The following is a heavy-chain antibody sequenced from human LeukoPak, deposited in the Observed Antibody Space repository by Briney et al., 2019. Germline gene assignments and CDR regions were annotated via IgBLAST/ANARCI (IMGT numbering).Heavy chain of an antibody. CDR3: ARLSAGLNSSYWFDP. CDR1: GGSFRSYS. Sequence: SGTLSLTCTVSGGSFRSYSWTWVRQPPGRGLGWVGDIYSSGRTNYNPSLKSQVTMSVDTSKNQFSLKVISVTAADTAVYYCARLSAGLNSSYWFDPWGQGTLVTVFS. V-gene: IGHV4-4*09. J-gene: IGHJ5*02. CDR2: IYSSGRT. D-gene: IGHD2/OR15-2a*01.